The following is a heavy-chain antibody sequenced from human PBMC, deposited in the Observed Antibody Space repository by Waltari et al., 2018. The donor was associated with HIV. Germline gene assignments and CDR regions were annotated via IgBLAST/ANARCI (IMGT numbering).Heavy chain of an antibody. CDR2: IKSKTDGGTT. CDR3: TTTTTIFGVVITDY. V-gene: IGHV3-15*01. J-gene: IGHJ4*02. D-gene: IGHD3-3*01. Sequence: EVQLVESGGGLVKPGGSLRLSCAASGFTFSNAWISWVRQAPGKGLEWVGRIKSKTDGGTTDYAAPVKGRFTISRDDSKNTLYLQMNSLKTEDTAVYYCTTTTTIFGVVITDYWGQGTLVTVSS. CDR1: GFTFSNAW.